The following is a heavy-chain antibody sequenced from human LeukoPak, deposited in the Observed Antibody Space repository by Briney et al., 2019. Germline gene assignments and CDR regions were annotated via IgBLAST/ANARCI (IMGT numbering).Heavy chain of an antibody. V-gene: IGHV1-69*05. CDR2: IIPIFGTA. J-gene: IGHJ3*02. Sequence: SVKVSCKASGGSFNSYAISWVRQAPGQGLEWMVGIIPIFGTANYAQKSQGRVTITTDESTSTAYMELSSLRSENTAVYYGAREENDAFDIWGQGTMVTVSS. CDR1: GGSFNSYA. CDR3: AREENDAFDI.